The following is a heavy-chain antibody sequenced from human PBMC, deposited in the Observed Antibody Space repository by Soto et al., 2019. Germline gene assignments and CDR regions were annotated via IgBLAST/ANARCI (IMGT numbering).Heavy chain of an antibody. CDR1: GGSISSYY. CDR2: IYYSGST. J-gene: IGHJ4*02. CDR3: ARVRLGVDY. V-gene: IGHV4-59*01. D-gene: IGHD3-22*01. Sequence: QVQLQESGPGLVKPSETLSLTCTVSGGSISSYYWSWIRQPPGKGLEWIGYIYYSGSTNYNPSLKSRVTISVDTSKNQFSLKLSSVTAADTAVYYCARVRLGVDYWGQGTLVTVSS.